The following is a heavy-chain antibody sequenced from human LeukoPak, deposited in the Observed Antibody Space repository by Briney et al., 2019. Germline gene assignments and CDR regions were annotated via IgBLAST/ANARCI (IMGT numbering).Heavy chain of an antibody. CDR2: IYYSGST. D-gene: IGHD3-16*01. Sequence: SETLSLTCTVSGCSISSYYWSWFRQPPGKGLEWIGYIYYSGSTNYNPSLKSRVTISVDTSKNQFSLKLSSVTAADTAVYYCARWGSIITARFDYWGQGTLVTVSS. CDR1: GCSISSYY. J-gene: IGHJ4*02. CDR3: ARWGSIITARFDY. V-gene: IGHV4-59*01.